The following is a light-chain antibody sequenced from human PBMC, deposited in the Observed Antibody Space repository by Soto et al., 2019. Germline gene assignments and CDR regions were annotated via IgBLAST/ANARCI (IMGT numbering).Light chain of an antibody. CDR1: QTITRW. CDR3: HQYNSYTWT. J-gene: IGKJ1*01. CDR2: DAY. Sequence: DIQMTQSPSSLAASVGRRGTITCRASQTITRWMGWYQQKPGKAPKLLIYDAYTLESGVTSRFSASGSGTEFTLTISGLQPDDFATYYCHQYNSYTWTFGQGTKVDIK. V-gene: IGKV1-5*01.